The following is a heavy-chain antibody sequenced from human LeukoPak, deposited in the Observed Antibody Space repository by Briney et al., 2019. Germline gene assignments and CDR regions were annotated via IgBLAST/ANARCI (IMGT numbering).Heavy chain of an antibody. CDR2: IPHSGTT. V-gene: IGHV4-59*12. D-gene: IGHD2-15*01. J-gene: IGHJ4*02. CDR3: ARDCSGGSCFYGNDY. CDR1: GGSINSYS. Sequence: SETLSLTCIVSGGSINSYSWNWIRQSPGKGLEWVGYIPHSGTTSYNSSLKSRVTISVDTSKNQFSLKLSSVTAADTAVYYCARDCSGGSCFYGNDYWGQGTLVTVSS.